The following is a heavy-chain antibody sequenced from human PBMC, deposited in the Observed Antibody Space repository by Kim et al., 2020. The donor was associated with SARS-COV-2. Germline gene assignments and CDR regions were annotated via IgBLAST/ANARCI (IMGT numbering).Heavy chain of an antibody. CDR2: IGPT. CDR3: ARSSADY. Sequence: IGPTNYNPSLDSRVTMSVDASKNQFFLKLKSMTAADTAVYYCARSSADYWGQGTLVTVSS. V-gene: IGHV4-59*10. J-gene: IGHJ4*02.